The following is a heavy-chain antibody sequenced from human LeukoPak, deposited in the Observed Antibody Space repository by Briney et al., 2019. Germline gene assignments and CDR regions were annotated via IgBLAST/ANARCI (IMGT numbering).Heavy chain of an antibody. CDR3: ARDPAKFWSGHDY. D-gene: IGHD3-3*01. V-gene: IGHV3-30*03. CDR2: TSYDGSNK. Sequence: GGSLRLSCTASGFIFSSYGMHWVRQAPGKGLEWVAVTSYDGSNKYYADSVKGRFTISRDNSKNTLYVQMNSLRAEDTAVYYCARDPAKFWSGHDYWGQGTLVTVSS. J-gene: IGHJ4*02. CDR1: GFIFSSYG.